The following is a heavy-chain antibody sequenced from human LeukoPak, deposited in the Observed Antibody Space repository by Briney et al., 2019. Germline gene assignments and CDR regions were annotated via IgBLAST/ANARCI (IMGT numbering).Heavy chain of an antibody. CDR3: TTDKLWFSY. V-gene: IGHV3-15*01. CDR1: GFTFSNAW. CDR2: VTSKTDGGTT. Sequence: GGSLRLSCAASGFTFSNAWMSWVRQAPGKGLEWVGRVTSKTDGGTTDYAAPVKGRFTISRHDSKNTLYLQMNSLRTEDTAVYYCTTDKLWFSYWGQGTLVTVSS. J-gene: IGHJ4*02. D-gene: IGHD5-18*01.